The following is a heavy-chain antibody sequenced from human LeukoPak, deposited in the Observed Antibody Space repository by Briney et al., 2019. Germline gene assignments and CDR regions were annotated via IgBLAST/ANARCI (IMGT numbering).Heavy chain of an antibody. J-gene: IGHJ4*02. Sequence: SETLSLTCAVYGGSFSGYYWSWIRQHPGKGLEWIGYIYYSGSTYYNPSLKSRVTISVDTSKNQFSLKLSSVTAADTAVYYCARGSGYYDSSGYYRYWGQGTLVTVSS. CDR2: IYYSGST. CDR1: GGSFSGYY. D-gene: IGHD3-22*01. CDR3: ARGSGYYDSSGYYRY. V-gene: IGHV4-31*11.